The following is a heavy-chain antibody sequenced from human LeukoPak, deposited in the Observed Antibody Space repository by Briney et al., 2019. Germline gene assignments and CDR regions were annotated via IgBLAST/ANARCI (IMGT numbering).Heavy chain of an antibody. J-gene: IGHJ4*02. V-gene: IGHV4-59*08. CDR3: ARRSWSQWVFDY. CDR1: GGSISNYY. D-gene: IGHD1-26*01. Sequence: SETLSLTCTVSGGSISNYYWSWIRQAPGKGLELIGFIYYNGYTNYNPSLKSRVIISVDTSKSQFSLTVSSVTAADTAVYHCARRSWSQWVFDYWGQGSQVTVSS. CDR2: IYYNGYT.